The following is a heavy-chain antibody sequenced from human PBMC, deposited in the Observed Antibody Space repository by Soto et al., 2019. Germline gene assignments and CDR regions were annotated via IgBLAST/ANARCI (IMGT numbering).Heavy chain of an antibody. D-gene: IGHD4-17*01. J-gene: IGHJ4*02. V-gene: IGHV3-48*01. CDR2: ISSISSTI. CDR3: ARDVRTTVISADFDY. Sequence: GGSLRLSCAVSGFTFSSHSMNWVRQAPGKGLEWVSYISSISSTIYYTDSVRGRFTISRDNAKNSLYLQMNSLRAEDTAVYYCARDVRTTVISADFDYWGQGALVPVSS. CDR1: GFTFSSHS.